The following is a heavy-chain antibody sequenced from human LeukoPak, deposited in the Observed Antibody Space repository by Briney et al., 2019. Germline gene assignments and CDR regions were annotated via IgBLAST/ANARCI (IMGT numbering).Heavy chain of an antibody. CDR2: SSSSGSLI. J-gene: IGHJ6*02. Sequence: PGGSLRLSCAASGFTFSAYGMTWVRQAPGKGLEWVAYSSSSGSLIYHADSVKGRFTISRDNAKNSLYLRMNSLRDEDTAVYYCARDGTGMDVWGQGTTVTVSS. D-gene: IGHD1-1*01. V-gene: IGHV3-48*02. CDR1: GFTFSAYG. CDR3: ARDGTGMDV.